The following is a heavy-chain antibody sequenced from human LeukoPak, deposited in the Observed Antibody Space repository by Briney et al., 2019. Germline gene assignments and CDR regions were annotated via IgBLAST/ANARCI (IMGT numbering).Heavy chain of an antibody. Sequence: PEGSLRLSCAASGFTVSSNYMSWVRQAPGKGLEWVSSIYSDGNAYYADSVKGRFTLSRDSSRNTLYLQMNDLRVEDTAVYYCAGDTHSSSWYDHWGQGTLVTVSS. V-gene: IGHV3-53*01. CDR1: GFTVSSNY. D-gene: IGHD6-19*01. CDR3: AGDTHSSSWYDH. CDR2: IYSDGNA. J-gene: IGHJ5*02.